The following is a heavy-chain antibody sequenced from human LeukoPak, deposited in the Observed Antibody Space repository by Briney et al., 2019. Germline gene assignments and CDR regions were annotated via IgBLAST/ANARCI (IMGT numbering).Heavy chain of an antibody. D-gene: IGHD2-2*01. J-gene: IGHJ5*02. CDR2: IYYSGST. CDR1: GGSISSSSYY. CDR3: ARRGYCSSTSCYEYWFDP. V-gene: IGHV4-39*01. Sequence: SETLSLTCTVSGGSISSSSYYWGWIRQPPGKGLEWIGIIYYSGSTYYNPSLKSRLTISVDTSKNRFSLKLSSVTATYTAVYYCARRGYCSSTSCYEYWFDPWGQGTLVTVSS.